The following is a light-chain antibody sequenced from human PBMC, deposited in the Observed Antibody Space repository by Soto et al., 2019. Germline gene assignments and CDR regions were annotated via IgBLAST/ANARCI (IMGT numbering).Light chain of an antibody. CDR1: QSMSSW. CDR3: QQYNSYPIT. V-gene: IGKV1-5*03. J-gene: IGKJ5*01. CDR2: KAS. Sequence: DTQMTQFPSTLSASLGDRVTITCRASQSMSSWLAWNQQKPGKVPNLLMYKASSLESGVPSRFSGSGSGTEFTLTINNLQPDDFGTYYCQQYNSYPITFGQGTRLEIK.